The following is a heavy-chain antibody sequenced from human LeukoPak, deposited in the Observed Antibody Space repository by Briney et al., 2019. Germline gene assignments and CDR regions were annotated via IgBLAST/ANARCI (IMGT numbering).Heavy chain of an antibody. D-gene: IGHD3-10*01. CDR1: GFTFSSYT. Sequence: GGSLRLSCAASGFTFSSYTMNWVRQAPGKGLEWVSSISSSLAYMYYADSVKGRFTISRDNAKNSLYLQMNSLRAEDTALYYCARDNYGLDYWGQGTLVTVSS. V-gene: IGHV3-21*01. CDR2: ISSSLAYM. J-gene: IGHJ4*02. CDR3: ARDNYGLDY.